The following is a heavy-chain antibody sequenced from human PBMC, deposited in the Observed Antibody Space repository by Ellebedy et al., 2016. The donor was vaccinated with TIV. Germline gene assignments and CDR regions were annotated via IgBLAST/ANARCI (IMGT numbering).Heavy chain of an antibody. Sequence: PGGSLRLSCAASGFSIDNYVMHWVRQAPGKGLEWVAGISYNSGGIGYADSVRGRFTISRDNAKNSLHLQMNSLTVEDTALYYCAKDFGPNRFAWFDRWGQGTLVTVSS. J-gene: IGHJ5*02. CDR2: ISYNSGGI. CDR3: AKDFGPNRFAWFDR. CDR1: GFSIDNYV. V-gene: IGHV3-9*01. D-gene: IGHD1-14*01.